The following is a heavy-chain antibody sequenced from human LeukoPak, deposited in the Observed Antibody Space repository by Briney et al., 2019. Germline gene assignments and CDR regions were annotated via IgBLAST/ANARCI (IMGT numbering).Heavy chain of an antibody. CDR1: GFTFSTYS. V-gene: IGHV3-21*01. CDR2: ITSSNNYI. D-gene: IGHD1-26*01. J-gene: IGHJ2*01. Sequence: GGSLRLSCAGSGFTFSTYSMNWVRQAPGKGLEWVSSITSSNNYIYYADSMKGRVTISRDNAKNSLYLQMNSLRAEDTAVYYCVTTWGAHYWYFDLWGRGTLVTVSS. CDR3: VTTWGAHYWYFDL.